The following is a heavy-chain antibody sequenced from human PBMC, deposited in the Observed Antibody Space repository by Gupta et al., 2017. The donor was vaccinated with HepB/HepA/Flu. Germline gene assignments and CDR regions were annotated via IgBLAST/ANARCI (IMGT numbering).Heavy chain of an antibody. CDR2: IKQDGSEK. CDR1: GFTFSSYW. CDR3: ARGLKGYSSGFYYFDY. J-gene: IGHJ4*02. V-gene: IGHV3-7*01. D-gene: IGHD6-19*01. Sequence: EVQLVESGGGLVQPGGSLRLSCAASGFTFSSYWMSWVRQAPGKGLEWVANIKQDGSEKYYVDSVKGRFTISRDNAKNSLYLQMNSLRAEDTAVYYCARGLKGYSSGFYYFDYWGQGTLVTVSS.